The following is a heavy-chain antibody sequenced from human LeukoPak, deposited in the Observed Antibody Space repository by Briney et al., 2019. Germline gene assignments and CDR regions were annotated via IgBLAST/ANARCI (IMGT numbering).Heavy chain of an antibody. J-gene: IGHJ5*02. CDR1: GFTVSSNY. D-gene: IGHD6-13*01. V-gene: IGHV3-66*02. CDR3: ARVSSGSWYSIDWFDP. CDR2: IYSGGST. Sequence: GGSLRLSCAASGFTVSSNYMSWVRQAPGKGLDGVSVIYSGGSTYYADSVKGRFTISRDNSKNTLYLQMNSLRAEDTAVYYCARVSSGSWYSIDWFDPWGQETLVTVSS.